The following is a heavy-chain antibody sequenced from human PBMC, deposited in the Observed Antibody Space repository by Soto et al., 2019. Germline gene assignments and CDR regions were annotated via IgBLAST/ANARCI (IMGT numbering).Heavy chain of an antibody. J-gene: IGHJ4*02. CDR2: IYFSGST. Sequence: SDTLSLTCTVSGGSISSSSYYWGWIRQPPGKGLEWIGTIYFSGSTHYSPSLKSRLTISVDTSKNQFALKLRSVTAADTAVYYWARLGPIHDPSADHFDHWGQGPLVT. V-gene: IGHV4-39*01. D-gene: IGHD3-16*01. CDR3: ARLGPIHDPSADHFDH. CDR1: GGSISSSSYY.